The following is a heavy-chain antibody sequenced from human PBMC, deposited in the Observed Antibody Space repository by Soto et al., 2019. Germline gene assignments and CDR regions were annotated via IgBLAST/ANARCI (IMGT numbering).Heavy chain of an antibody. J-gene: IGHJ4*02. D-gene: IGHD5-18*01. Sequence: RRLSCAASVFTFSSYWMHWVRQAPGKGLVWVSRINPDGSATNYADSVKGRFTISRDNAKNTLYLQMNSLRAEDTAVFYCGRGGSDSPMAPGYWGQGTLVTVSS. CDR1: VFTFSSYW. CDR3: GRGGSDSPMAPGY. V-gene: IGHV3-74*01. CDR2: INPDGSAT.